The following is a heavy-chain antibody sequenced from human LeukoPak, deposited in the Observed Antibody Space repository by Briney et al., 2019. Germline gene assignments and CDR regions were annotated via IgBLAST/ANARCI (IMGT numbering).Heavy chain of an antibody. CDR3: ARDKFRWGASVGWFDP. D-gene: IGHD1-26*01. V-gene: IGHV1-8*01. CDR1: GYTFTSYD. J-gene: IGHJ5*02. Sequence: GASVKVSCKASGYTFTSYDINWVRQATGQGLEWMGWMNPNSGNTGYAQKFQGRVTMTRNTSISTAYMELSSLRSEDTAVYYCARDKFRWGASVGWFDPWGQGTLVTVSS. CDR2: MNPNSGNT.